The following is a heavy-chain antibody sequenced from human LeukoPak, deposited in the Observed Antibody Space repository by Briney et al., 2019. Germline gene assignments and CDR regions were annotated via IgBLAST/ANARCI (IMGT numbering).Heavy chain of an antibody. CDR2: ISGSGGST. CDR3: AKDEDRDGYNPKLFDY. CDR1: GFTFSSYA. V-gene: IGHV3-23*01. J-gene: IGHJ4*02. Sequence: GGSLRLSCAASGFTFSSYAMSWVRQAPGKGLEWVSAISGSGGSTYYADSVKGRFTISRDNSKNTLYLQMNSLRAEDAAVYYCAKDEDRDGYNPKLFDYWGQGTLVTVSS. D-gene: IGHD5-24*01.